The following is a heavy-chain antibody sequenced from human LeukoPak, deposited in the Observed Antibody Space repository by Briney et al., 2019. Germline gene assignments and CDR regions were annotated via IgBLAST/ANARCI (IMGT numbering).Heavy chain of an antibody. CDR1: GFTFSNAW. J-gene: IGHJ4*02. CDR3: TKFDYAAFEY. Sequence: GGSLRLSCAASGFTFSNAWMSWVRQAPGKGLEWVGRVKSKTNGGTIDYAAPVKGRFSISRDDSKNTLYLQMNSLKSEDTAVYYCTKFDYAAFEYWGQGALVTVSS. CDR2: VKSKTNGGTI. D-gene: IGHD4-17*01. V-gene: IGHV3-15*01.